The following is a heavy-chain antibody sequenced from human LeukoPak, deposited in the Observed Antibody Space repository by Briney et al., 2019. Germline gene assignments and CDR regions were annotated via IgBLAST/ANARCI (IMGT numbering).Heavy chain of an antibody. J-gene: IGHJ5*02. CDR3: ARVVVVAAASWFDP. D-gene: IGHD2-15*01. CDR1: GYTFTSYG. Sequence: ASVKVSCKASGYTFTSYGIAWVRQAPGQGLEWMGWISVYNGNTNYAQKLQGRVTMTTDTSTSTAYMELRSLKSDDTAVYYCARVVVVAAASWFDPWGQGTLVTVSS. V-gene: IGHV1-18*01. CDR2: ISVYNGNT.